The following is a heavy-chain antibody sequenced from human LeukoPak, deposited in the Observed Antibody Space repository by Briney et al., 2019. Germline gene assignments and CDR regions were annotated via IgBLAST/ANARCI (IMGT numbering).Heavy chain of an antibody. V-gene: IGHV4-31*03. Sequence: SETLSLTCTVSVGSISSGGYYWSWIRQHPGKGLEWIGYIYYSGSTYYNPSLKSRVTISVDTSKNQFSLKLSSVTAADTAVYYCARGPSVGSPFDYWGQGTLVTVSS. D-gene: IGHD3-3*01. CDR2: IYYSGST. J-gene: IGHJ4*02. CDR1: VGSISSGGYY. CDR3: ARGPSVGSPFDY.